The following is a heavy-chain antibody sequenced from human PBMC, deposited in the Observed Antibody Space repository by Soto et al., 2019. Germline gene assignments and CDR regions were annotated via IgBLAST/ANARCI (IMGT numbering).Heavy chain of an antibody. Sequence: EVQLLESGGGLVQPGGSLRLSCAASGFSFSTYAMTWVRQAPGKGLEWVSAISGSGDITYHADSVKGRFTISRDNSQNTLYLQMKGLRGEDPAVYYCAEGIRPQVWGSGGYPVPWGQGTLVTVSS. J-gene: IGHJ5*02. CDR2: ISGSGDIT. CDR3: AEGIRPQVWGSGGYPVP. D-gene: IGHD3-10*01. CDR1: GFSFSTYA. V-gene: IGHV3-23*01.